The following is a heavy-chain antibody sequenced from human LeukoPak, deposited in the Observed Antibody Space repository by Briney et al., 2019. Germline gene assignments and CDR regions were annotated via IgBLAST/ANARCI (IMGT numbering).Heavy chain of an antibody. CDR1: GFTLSSYW. CDR2: INSDRSST. Sequence: GESLRLSCAASGFTLSSYWMQWVRQAPGKGLVWVSRINSDRSSTSYANPVKGRFTLSSDNAENTLYLQMNSPRAEDTAVYYCARDSSSVAMDVWGQGTTVTVSS. J-gene: IGHJ6*02. CDR3: ARDSSSVAMDV. D-gene: IGHD6-25*01. V-gene: IGHV3-74*01.